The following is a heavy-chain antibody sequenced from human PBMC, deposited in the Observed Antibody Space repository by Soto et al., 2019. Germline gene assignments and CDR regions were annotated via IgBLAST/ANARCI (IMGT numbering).Heavy chain of an antibody. Sequence: QVQLQQWGAGLLKPSETLSLTCAVYGGSFSGYYWSWIRQPPGKGLEWIGEINHSGSTNYNPSLKSRVTISVDTSKNQFSLKLSSVTAAATAVYYCAREWQWRYNDYWGQGTLVTVSS. CDR1: GGSFSGYY. V-gene: IGHV4-34*01. J-gene: IGHJ4*02. CDR2: INHSGST. D-gene: IGHD6-19*01. CDR3: AREWQWRYNDY.